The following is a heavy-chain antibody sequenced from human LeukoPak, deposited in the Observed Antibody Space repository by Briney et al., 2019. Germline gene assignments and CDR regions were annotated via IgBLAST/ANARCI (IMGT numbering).Heavy chain of an antibody. CDR2: INPSGGST. CDR1: GYTFTSYY. Sequence: ASVKVSCKASGYTFTSYYMHWVRQAPGQGLEWMGIINPSGGSTSYAQKFQGRVTMTRNTSISTAYMELSSLRSEDTAVYYCARGHQNGDYWYYYYYYMDVWGKGTTVTVSS. CDR3: ARGHQNGDYWYYYYYYMDV. D-gene: IGHD4-17*01. J-gene: IGHJ6*03. V-gene: IGHV1-46*01.